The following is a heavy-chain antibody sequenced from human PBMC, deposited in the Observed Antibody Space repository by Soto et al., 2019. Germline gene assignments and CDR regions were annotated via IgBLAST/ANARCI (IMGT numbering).Heavy chain of an antibody. Sequence: PSETLSLTCTVSGGSISSYYWSWIRQPPGKGLEWIGYIYYSGSTNYNPSLKSRVTISVDTSKNQFSLKLSSVTAADTAVYYCARQGPLPLSGWFDPWGQGTLVTVSS. CDR3: ARQGPLPLSGWFDP. CDR1: GGSISSYY. V-gene: IGHV4-59*08. D-gene: IGHD3-3*01. J-gene: IGHJ5*02. CDR2: IYYSGST.